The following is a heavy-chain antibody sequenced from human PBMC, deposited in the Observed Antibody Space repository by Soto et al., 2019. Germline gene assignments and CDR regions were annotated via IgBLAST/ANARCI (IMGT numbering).Heavy chain of an antibody. CDR2: INGKIDGGTI. CDR1: GFNFNTAW. V-gene: IGHV3-15*07. D-gene: IGHD2-21*01. J-gene: IGHJ4*02. Sequence: EVQLVESGGDLVKPGGSLRLSCVGSGFNFNTAWMNWVRQAPGKGLEWVGRINGKIDGGTIDYATPVKGRFTISRDDLNYAMYLHMTRLKTEDTAVYYWIRGVWSGGLGTLFPVSS. CDR3: IRGVWS.